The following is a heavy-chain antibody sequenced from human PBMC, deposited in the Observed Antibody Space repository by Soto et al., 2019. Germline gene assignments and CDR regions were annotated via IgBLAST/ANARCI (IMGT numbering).Heavy chain of an antibody. Sequence: ASVKVSCKASGNTVPNYAGHWVRQAPGERLEWMGWINGGNGNTYYSEHFQGRVTFTSDTSAGTVYMQLSSLISEGTAVYYFARDDSGFSGSHYIDYFNYWGQGALVTVSS. D-gene: IGHD1-26*01. V-gene: IGHV1-3*01. CDR2: INGGNGNT. J-gene: IGHJ4*02. CDR1: GNTVPNYA. CDR3: ARDDSGFSGSHYIDYFNY.